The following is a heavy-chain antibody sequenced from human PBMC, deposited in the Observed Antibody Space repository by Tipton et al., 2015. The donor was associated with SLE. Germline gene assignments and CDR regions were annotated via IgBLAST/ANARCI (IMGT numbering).Heavy chain of an antibody. Sequence: SLRLSCAASGFTVSSNYMSWVRQAPGKGLEWVSVIYSGGSTYYADSVKGRFTISRHNSKDTLYLQMNSLRAEDTAVYYCARAMSYYYYDSSDAFDIWSQGTMVTVSS. J-gene: IGHJ3*02. CDR2: IYSGGST. D-gene: IGHD3-22*01. CDR1: GFTVSSNY. V-gene: IGHV3-53*04. CDR3: ARAMSYYYYDSSDAFDI.